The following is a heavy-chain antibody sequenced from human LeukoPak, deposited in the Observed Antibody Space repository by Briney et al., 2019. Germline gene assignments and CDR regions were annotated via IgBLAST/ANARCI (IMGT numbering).Heavy chain of an antibody. D-gene: IGHD3-22*01. J-gene: IGHJ3*02. CDR1: GFPFSSYW. V-gene: IGHV3-7*03. Sequence: GGSLRLSCVASGFPFSSYWMTWVRQAPGKGLEWVANIKQDGSKKSYVDSVKGRFTISRDNAKNSLYLQMNSLRAEDTAVYYCARGRAEGYYDSSDDAFDIWGQGTMVTVSS. CDR3: ARGRAEGYYDSSDDAFDI. CDR2: IKQDGSKK.